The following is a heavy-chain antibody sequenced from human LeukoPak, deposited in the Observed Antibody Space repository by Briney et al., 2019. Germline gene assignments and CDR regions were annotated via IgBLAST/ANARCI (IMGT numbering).Heavy chain of an antibody. CDR1: GGSISSYY. Sequence: SETLSLTCTVSGGSISSYYWGWLRQPPGEGLEWIGSMYYSGSTYYNPSLKSRVTISINTSKNQFSLKLSSVTAADTAVYYCARAGGSGLIDYWGQGTLVTVSS. CDR3: ARAGGSGLIDY. D-gene: IGHD6-19*01. J-gene: IGHJ4*02. CDR2: MYYSGST. V-gene: IGHV4-39*07.